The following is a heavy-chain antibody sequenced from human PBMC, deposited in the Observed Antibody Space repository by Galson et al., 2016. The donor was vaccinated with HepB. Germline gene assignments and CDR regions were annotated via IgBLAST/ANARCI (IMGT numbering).Heavy chain of an antibody. Sequence: SLRLSCAASGFIFSSYAMHWVRQAPGKGLEWVAFVSYNGRQKEVIDSVKGRFTVSRDNSKDTLYLQMDSLRAEGTAVYYCAKDRDDFGDFAFDSWGRGTLVTVSS. V-gene: IGHV3-30*04. CDR2: VSYNGRQK. D-gene: IGHD4-17*01. CDR3: AKDRDDFGDFAFDS. CDR1: GFIFSSYA. J-gene: IGHJ4*02.